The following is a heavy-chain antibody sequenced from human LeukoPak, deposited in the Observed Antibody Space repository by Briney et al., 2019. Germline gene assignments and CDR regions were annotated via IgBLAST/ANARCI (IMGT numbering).Heavy chain of an antibody. CDR2: INHSGST. CDR1: GGSFSGYY. J-gene: IGHJ4*02. CDR3: ARSPFDY. Sequence: SETLSLTCAVYGGSFSGYYWSWIRQPPGKGLEWIGEINHSGSTNYNPSLKSRVTISVDTSKNQFSLKLSSVTAADTAVYYCARSPFDYWGQGTLVTVSS. V-gene: IGHV4-34*01.